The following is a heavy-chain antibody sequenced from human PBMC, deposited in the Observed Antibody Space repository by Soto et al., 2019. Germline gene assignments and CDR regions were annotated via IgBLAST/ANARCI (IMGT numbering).Heavy chain of an antibody. V-gene: IGHV3-23*01. CDR1: GFTFKIYA. D-gene: IGHD3-10*01. J-gene: IGHJ4*02. CDR3: AKDVRGGSPRPDY. Sequence: GGSLRLSCAASGFTFKIYAMSWVRQAPGKGLEWVSGVSNSGGNTYYADSVKGRFTISRDNSKNTLHLQMNSLRAEDTAVYYCAKDVRGGSPRPDYWGQGTLVTVSS. CDR2: VSNSGGNT.